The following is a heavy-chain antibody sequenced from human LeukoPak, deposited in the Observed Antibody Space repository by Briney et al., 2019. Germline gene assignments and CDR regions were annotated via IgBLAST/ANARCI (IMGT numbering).Heavy chain of an antibody. J-gene: IGHJ4*02. V-gene: IGHV1-2*02. CDR1: GYTFTSYG. D-gene: IGHD1-7*01. CDR2: INPNSGGT. Sequence: VASVKVSCKASGYTFTSYGISWVRQAPGQGLEWMGWINPNSGGTNYAQKFQGRVTMTRDTSISTAYMELSSLRSDDTAVYYCARATAGTTPSFDYWGQGTLVTVSS. CDR3: ARATAGTTPSFDY.